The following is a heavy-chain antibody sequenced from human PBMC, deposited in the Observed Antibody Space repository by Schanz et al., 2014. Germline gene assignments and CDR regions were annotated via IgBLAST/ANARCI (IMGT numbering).Heavy chain of an antibody. CDR3: ARGIITMVRGGDVGAFDM. Sequence: VKLVESGGGVVQPGRSLRLSCAASGFTFRSYGMHWVRQAPGKGLEWVALISYDGSSKNHADSVQGRFTISRDNSKNALYLQMDSLRAEDTAVYYCARGIITMVRGGDVGAFDMWGQGTMVTVSS. CDR2: ISYDGSSK. D-gene: IGHD3-10*01. CDR1: GFTFRSYG. J-gene: IGHJ3*02. V-gene: IGHV3-33*01.